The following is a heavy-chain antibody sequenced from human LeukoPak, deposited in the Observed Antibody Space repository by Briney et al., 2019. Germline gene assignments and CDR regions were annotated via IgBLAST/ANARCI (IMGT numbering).Heavy chain of an antibody. CDR1: GYSFTSYW. CDR2: IYPGDSDT. CDR3: ARRRLLDYYDSSGYSDAFDI. Sequence: GESLKISCKGSGYSFTSYWIGWVRQMPGKGLEWMGIIYPGDSDTRYSPSFQGQVTISADKSISTAYLQWSSLKASDTAMYYCARRRLLDYYDSSGYSDAFDIWGQGTMVTVSS. V-gene: IGHV5-51*01. D-gene: IGHD3-22*01. J-gene: IGHJ3*02.